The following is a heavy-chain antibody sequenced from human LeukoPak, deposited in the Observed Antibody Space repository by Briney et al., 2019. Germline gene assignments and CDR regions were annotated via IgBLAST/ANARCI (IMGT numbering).Heavy chain of an antibody. J-gene: IGHJ4*02. D-gene: IGHD6-13*01. CDR3: ARSQSRSLIDY. CDR2: IWYDGSSK. CDR1: GFSFSAYG. Sequence: PGRSLRLSCAASGFSFSAYGVHWVRQAPGKGLEWVAVIWYDGSSKDYAASVKGRFTLSRDNYKNTLYLQMNSLTVEDTAVYYCARSQSRSLIDYWGQGSMVTVSS. V-gene: IGHV3-33*01.